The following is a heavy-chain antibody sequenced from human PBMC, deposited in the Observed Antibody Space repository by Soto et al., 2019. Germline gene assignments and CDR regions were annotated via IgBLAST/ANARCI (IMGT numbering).Heavy chain of an antibody. CDR2: IDSDGSST. D-gene: IGHD3-10*01. V-gene: IGHV3-74*01. CDR3: ARDRGGPPRPGVATYGMDV. Sequence: GGSLILSCAPASFAFRSSCMQWARQAPGRGLVWLSHIDSDGSSTTYADSVKGRFTISRHNSKNTLYLQMNSLRAEDTAVYYCARDRGGPPRPGVATYGMDVWGQGT. CDR1: SFAFRSSC. J-gene: IGHJ6*02.